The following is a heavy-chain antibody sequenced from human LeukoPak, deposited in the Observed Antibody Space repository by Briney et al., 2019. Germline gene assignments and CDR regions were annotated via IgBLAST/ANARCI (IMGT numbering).Heavy chain of an antibody. CDR3: ARERELMRADAFDI. CDR1: GGSISNYY. Sequence: SETLSLTCTVSGGSISNYYWTWIRQPAGKGLEWIGRIYTNGNTNYNPSLKSRVTMSVDTSKNQFSLKLNSVTAADTAVYYCARERELMRADAFDIWGQGTMVTVSS. D-gene: IGHD1-26*01. CDR2: IYTNGNT. J-gene: IGHJ3*02. V-gene: IGHV4-4*07.